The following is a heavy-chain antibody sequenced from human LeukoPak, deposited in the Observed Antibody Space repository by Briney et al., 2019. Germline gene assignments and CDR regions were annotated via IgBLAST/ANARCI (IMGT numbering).Heavy chain of an antibody. V-gene: IGHV3-23*01. Sequence: PGGSLRLSCAASGFTFSNYAMSWVRQAPGKGLEWVSSISDSGGSTYYADSVKGRFTISRDNSKNTLYLQMNSLRAEDTAVYYCALGAGFGELLWPPDYWGQGTLVTVSS. CDR3: ALGAGFGELLWPPDY. CDR1: GFTFSNYA. D-gene: IGHD3-10*01. J-gene: IGHJ4*02. CDR2: ISDSGGST.